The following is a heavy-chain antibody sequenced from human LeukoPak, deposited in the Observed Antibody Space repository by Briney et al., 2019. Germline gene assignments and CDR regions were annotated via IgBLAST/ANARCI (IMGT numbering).Heavy chain of an antibody. CDR3: ARTIPYGSGRQHPGKYYFDY. CDR1: GFTVSLKY. D-gene: IGHD3-10*01. J-gene: IGHJ4*02. V-gene: IGHV3-53*01. Sequence: PGGSLRLSCAASGFTVSLKYMSWVRQAPGKGLEWVSVIYSGGSKYYADSVKGRFTISRDDPKNTVYLQMDSLRAEDTAVYYCARTIPYGSGRQHPGKYYFDYWGQGTLVTVSS. CDR2: IYSGGSK.